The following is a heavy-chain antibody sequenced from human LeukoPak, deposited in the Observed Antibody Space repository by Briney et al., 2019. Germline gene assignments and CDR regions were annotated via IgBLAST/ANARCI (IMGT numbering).Heavy chain of an antibody. D-gene: IGHD6-19*01. Sequence: ASVKVSCKASGYTFTSYDINWVRQATGQGLEWMGWMNPKSGNTGYAQKFQGRVTMTRNTSISTAYMELSSLRSEDTAVYYCARGDFIAVAGTDYYYGMDVWGQGTTVTVSS. J-gene: IGHJ6*02. V-gene: IGHV1-8*01. CDR3: ARGDFIAVAGTDYYYGMDV. CDR2: MNPKSGNT. CDR1: GYTFTSYD.